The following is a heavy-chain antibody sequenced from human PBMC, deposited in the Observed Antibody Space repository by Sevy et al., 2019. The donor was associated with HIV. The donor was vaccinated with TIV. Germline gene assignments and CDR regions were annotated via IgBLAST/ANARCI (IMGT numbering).Heavy chain of an antibody. D-gene: IGHD2-21*01. J-gene: IGHJ4*02. CDR1: RFNFSNYA. V-gene: IGHV3-30*04. CDR2: ILHDGSNE. Sequence: GESLRLSCAASRFNFSNYAMQWVRQAPGKGLEWVALILHDGSNEHYADSVKGRFTISRDNSQNTVYLQMNSLRPEDTAVYYCARDRLLSLLDFWGQGTLVTVSS. CDR3: ARDRLLSLLDF.